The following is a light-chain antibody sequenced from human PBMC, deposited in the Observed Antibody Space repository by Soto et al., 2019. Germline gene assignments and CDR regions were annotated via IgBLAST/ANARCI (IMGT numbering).Light chain of an antibody. J-gene: IGLJ2*01. V-gene: IGLV2-14*01. Sequence: QYALTQPASVSGSPGQSITISCTGTSSDVGGYNYVSWYQQHPGKAPKLMIYDVSNRPSGISNRFSGSKSGNTASLTISGLQAEDEVDYYCNSYTSSSTVVFGGGTKLTVL. CDR2: DVS. CDR3: NSYTSSSTVV. CDR1: SSDVGGYNY.